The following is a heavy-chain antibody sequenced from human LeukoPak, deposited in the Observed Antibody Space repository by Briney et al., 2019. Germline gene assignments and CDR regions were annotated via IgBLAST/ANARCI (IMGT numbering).Heavy chain of an antibody. CDR2: MNGDGSST. Sequence: GGSPRLSCAASGFTFSSYWMHWVRQAPGKGLVWVARMNGDGSSTDYADSVKGRFTISRDYAKNTLYLQMNSLRVEDTAMYYCAKDRSPGWFDPWGQGTLVTVSP. CDR3: AKDRSPGWFDP. V-gene: IGHV3-74*01. J-gene: IGHJ5*02. D-gene: IGHD6-13*01. CDR1: GFTFSSYW.